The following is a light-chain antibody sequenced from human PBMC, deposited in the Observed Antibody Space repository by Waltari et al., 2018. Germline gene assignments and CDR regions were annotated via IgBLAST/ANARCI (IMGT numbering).Light chain of an antibody. V-gene: IGLV2-14*01. CDR2: EVT. Sequence: QSALTPPASVSGSLGQSITISCTGTSGDVGGYNHVSWYQQHPGKAPKLMIYEVTYRPSGISNRFSGSKSGNTASLTISGLQAEDEADYYCCSYTRFATGVFGGGTKLTVL. CDR3: CSYTRFATGV. J-gene: IGLJ3*02. CDR1: SGDVGGYNH.